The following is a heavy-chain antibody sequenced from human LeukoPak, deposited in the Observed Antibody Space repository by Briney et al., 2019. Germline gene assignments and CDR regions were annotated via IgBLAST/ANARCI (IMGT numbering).Heavy chain of an antibody. CDR2: IGSGGGNT. D-gene: IGHD3-10*01. CDR3: AKGDSQGTGSYFNAY. Sequence: PGGSLRLSCAASGFTFSSYAMSWVRQAPGKGLAWVSAIGSGGGNTYYADSVKGRFIISRDNSRNTLYLEMNSLRAEDMAIYYCAKGDSQGTGSYFNAYWGQGTLVTVSS. V-gene: IGHV3-23*01. J-gene: IGHJ4*02. CDR1: GFTFSSYA.